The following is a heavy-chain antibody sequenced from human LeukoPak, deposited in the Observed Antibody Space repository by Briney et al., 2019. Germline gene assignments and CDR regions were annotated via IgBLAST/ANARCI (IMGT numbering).Heavy chain of an antibody. J-gene: IGHJ5*02. V-gene: IGHV1-18*01. D-gene: IGHD3-22*01. CDR3: ARVCYYDSSGYSPDSNCFDP. CDR2: ISAYNGNT. Sequence: GSVKVPCQASGYTFTSYGIRWVRQAPGQGLEWVGWISAYNGNTNYAHKLHDRYNVTTDKARITTYMEQRSLRSDHTAVYYCARVCYYDSSGYSPDSNCFDPWGQGTLVTVSS. CDR1: GYTFTSYG.